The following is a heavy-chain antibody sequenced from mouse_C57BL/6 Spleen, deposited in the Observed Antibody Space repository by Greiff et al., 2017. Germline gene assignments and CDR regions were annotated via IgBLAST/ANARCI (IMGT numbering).Heavy chain of an antibody. V-gene: IGHV5-17*01. CDR3: ARSSDCDLGAAWFAY. CDR2: ISSGSSTI. Sequence: DVKLVESGGGLVKPGGSLKLSCAASGFTFSDYGMHWVRQAPEKGLEWVAYISSGSSTIYYADTVKGGFTISRDNAKNTRFRQMTSLRSEYTAMYYCARSSDCDLGAAWFAYGGQVTLVTVSA. CDR1: GFTFSDYG. J-gene: IGHJ3*01. D-gene: IGHD2-13*01.